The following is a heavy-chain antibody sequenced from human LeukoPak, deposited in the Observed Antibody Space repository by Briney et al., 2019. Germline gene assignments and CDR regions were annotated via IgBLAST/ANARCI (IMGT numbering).Heavy chain of an antibody. CDR1: GGTFISYA. CDR2: IIPIFGTA. J-gene: IGHJ4*02. D-gene: IGHD6-19*01. V-gene: IGHV1-69*13. Sequence: ASVKVSCKASGGTFISYAISWVRQAPGQGLEWMGGIIPIFGTANYAQKFKGRVTITADESTSTSYMELSSLRSEDTAVYYCASAGGGGWYYFDYWGQGTLVTVSS. CDR3: ASAGGGGWYYFDY.